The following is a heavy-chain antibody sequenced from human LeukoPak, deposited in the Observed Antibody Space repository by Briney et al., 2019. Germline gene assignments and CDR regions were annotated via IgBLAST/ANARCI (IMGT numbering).Heavy chain of an antibody. J-gene: IGHJ5*02. CDR2: INPNSGGT. Sequence: SVKVSCKASGYTFTGYYMHWVRQAPGQGLEWMGWINPNSGGTNYAQKFQGRVTMTRDTSISTAYMELSRLRSDDTAVYYCARADQSPWFGELFLDPWGQGTLVTVSS. D-gene: IGHD3-10*01. CDR3: ARADQSPWFGELFLDP. CDR1: GYTFTGYY. V-gene: IGHV1-2*02.